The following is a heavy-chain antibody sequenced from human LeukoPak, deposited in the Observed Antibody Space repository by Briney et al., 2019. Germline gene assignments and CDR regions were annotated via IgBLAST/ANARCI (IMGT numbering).Heavy chain of an antibody. CDR2: INPNSGGT. CDR3: ARVPRIAARPFDY. J-gene: IGHJ4*02. Sequence: ASVKVSCKASGYTFTGYYMHWVRQAPGQGLEWMGWINPNSGGTNYAQKFQGRVTMTRDTSISTAYMELSRLRSDDTAVYYCARVPRIAARPFDYWGQGTLVTVSS. V-gene: IGHV1-2*02. CDR1: GYTFTGYY. D-gene: IGHD6-6*01.